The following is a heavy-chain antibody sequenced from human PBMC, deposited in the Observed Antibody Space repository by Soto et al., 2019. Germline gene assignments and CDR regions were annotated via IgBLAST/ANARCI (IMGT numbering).Heavy chain of an antibody. CDR3: ARDKQWLDYYYGMDV. CDR1: GFTFSSYS. Sequence: GGSLRLSCAASGFTFSSYSMNWVRQAPGKGLEWVSYISSSSSTIYYADSVKGRFTISRDNAKNSLYLQMNSLRDEDTAVYYCARDKQWLDYYYGMDVWGQGTTVTVSS. V-gene: IGHV3-48*02. CDR2: ISSSSSTI. J-gene: IGHJ6*02. D-gene: IGHD6-19*01.